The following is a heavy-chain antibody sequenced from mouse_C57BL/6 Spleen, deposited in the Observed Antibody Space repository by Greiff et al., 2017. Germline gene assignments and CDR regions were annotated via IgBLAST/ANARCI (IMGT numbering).Heavy chain of an antibody. CDR2: INSDGGST. V-gene: IGHV5-2*01. CDR3: ARHGTTVVPFAY. J-gene: IGHJ3*01. CDR1: EYEFPSHD. D-gene: IGHD1-1*01. Sequence: DVQLVESGGGLVQPGESLKLSCESNEYEFPSHDMSWVRKTPEKRLELVAAINSDGGSTYYPDTMERRFIISRDNTKKTLYLQMISLRSEDTAVYYCARHGTTVVPFAYWGQGTLVTVSA.